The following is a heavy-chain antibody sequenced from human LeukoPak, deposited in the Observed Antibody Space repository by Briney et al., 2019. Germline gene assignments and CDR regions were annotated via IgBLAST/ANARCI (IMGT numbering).Heavy chain of an antibody. CDR1: GFTFSSYA. Sequence: GGSLRLSCAASGFTFSSYAMSWVRQAPGKGLEWVSAISGSGGSTYYADSVKGRFTISRDNSKNTLYLQMNSLRAEDTAVYYCATDQVRGRGLNWFDPWGQGTLVTVSS. D-gene: IGHD3-10*01. CDR3: ATDQVRGRGLNWFDP. V-gene: IGHV3-23*01. CDR2: ISGSGGST. J-gene: IGHJ5*02.